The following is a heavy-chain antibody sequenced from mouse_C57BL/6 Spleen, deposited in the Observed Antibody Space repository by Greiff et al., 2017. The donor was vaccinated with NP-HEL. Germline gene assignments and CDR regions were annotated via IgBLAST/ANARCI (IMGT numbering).Heavy chain of an antibody. D-gene: IGHD1-1*01. Sequence: EVKLVESEGGLVQPGSSMKLSCTASGFTFSDYYMAWVRQVPEKGLEWVANINYDGSSTYYLDSLKSRFIISRDNAKNILYLQMSSLKSEDTATYYCAREDGSSPGYFDVWGTGTTVTVSS. V-gene: IGHV5-16*01. CDR3: AREDGSSPGYFDV. J-gene: IGHJ1*03. CDR1: GFTFSDYY. CDR2: INYDGSST.